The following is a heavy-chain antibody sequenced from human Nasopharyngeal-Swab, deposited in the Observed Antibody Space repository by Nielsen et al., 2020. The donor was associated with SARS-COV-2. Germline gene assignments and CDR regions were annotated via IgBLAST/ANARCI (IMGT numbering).Heavy chain of an antibody. CDR3: ARDHRTPGGDYYYYGMDV. CDR1: GFTFSSYS. CDR2: ISSSSSYI. D-gene: IGHD3-16*01. J-gene: IGHJ6*02. Sequence: GESLKISCAASGFTFSSYSMNWVRQAPGKGLEWVSPISSSSSYIYYADSVKGRFTISRDNAKNSLYLQMNSLRAEDTAVYYCARDHRTPGGDYYYYGMDVWGQGTTVTVSS. V-gene: IGHV3-21*01.